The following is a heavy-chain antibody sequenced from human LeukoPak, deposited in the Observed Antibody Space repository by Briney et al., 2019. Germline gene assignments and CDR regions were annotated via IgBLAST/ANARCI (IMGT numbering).Heavy chain of an antibody. D-gene: IGHD5-18*01. Sequence: PGGSLRLSCAASGFTVISYEMNWVRQAPGKGLEWVSAISGSGGTTLYADSVKGRFTNSRDNSKSTLYLQMNSLRAEDTAVYYCAKDQGIQLWLKYFQHWGQGTLVTVSS. CDR3: AKDQGIQLWLKYFQH. CDR2: ISGSGGTT. J-gene: IGHJ1*01. V-gene: IGHV3-23*01. CDR1: GFTVISYE.